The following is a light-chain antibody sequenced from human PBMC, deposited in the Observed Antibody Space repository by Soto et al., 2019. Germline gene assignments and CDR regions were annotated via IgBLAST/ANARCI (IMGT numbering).Light chain of an antibody. CDR1: ESISRDY. Sequence: EIVLTQSPGTLSLSPGQRATLSCRASESISRDYVAWYQQRLGQAPRLLIYGASSGATGIPDRFSGSGSGTAFTLTISRLEPEDFAIYYCQQYGGVPYTFGQGTKLEIK. CDR2: GAS. CDR3: QQYGGVPYT. V-gene: IGKV3-20*01. J-gene: IGKJ2*01.